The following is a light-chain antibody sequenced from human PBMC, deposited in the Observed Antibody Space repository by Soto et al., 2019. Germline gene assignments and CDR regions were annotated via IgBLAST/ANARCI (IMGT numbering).Light chain of an antibody. CDR1: NIGSKS. CDR2: DDR. CDR3: QEWDSTLDQLI. Sequence: SYELTQPPSVSGAPGQTATITCGGSNIGSKSVHWYQQRPGQAPVLVVYDDRDRPSGIPDRFSGSNSGNTATLTISRVEVGDEADYHCQEWDSTLDQLIFGGGTKLTVL. J-gene: IGLJ2*01. V-gene: IGLV3-21*02.